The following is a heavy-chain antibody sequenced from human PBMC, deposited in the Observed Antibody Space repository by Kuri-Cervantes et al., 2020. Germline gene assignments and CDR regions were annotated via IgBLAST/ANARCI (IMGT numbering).Heavy chain of an antibody. D-gene: IGHD5-24*01. CDR3: ARDRWASRPGFFDH. CDR2: IYYSGST. V-gene: IGHV4-61*10. J-gene: IGHJ4*02. Sequence: SETLSLTCVVSGDSISSNNWWSWIRQPAGKGLEWIGYIYYSGSTNYNPSLKSRVTISVDTSKNQFSLKLSSVTAADTAVYYCARDRWASRPGFFDHWGQGTLVTVSS. CDR1: GDSISSNNW.